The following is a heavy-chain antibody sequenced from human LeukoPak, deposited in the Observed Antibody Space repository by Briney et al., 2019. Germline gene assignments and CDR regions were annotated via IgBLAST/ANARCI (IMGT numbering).Heavy chain of an antibody. V-gene: IGHV4-39*01. CDR1: GGSISSSSYY. CDR3: ARHGGPHYYDSSGYIDY. CDR2: IYYSGST. Sequence: PSETLSLTCTVSGGSISSSSYYWGWIRQPPGKGLEWIGSIYYSGSTYYNPSLKSRVTVSVDTSKNQFSLKLSSVTAADTAVYYCARHGGPHYYDSSGYIDYWGQGTLDTVSS. D-gene: IGHD3-22*01. J-gene: IGHJ4*02.